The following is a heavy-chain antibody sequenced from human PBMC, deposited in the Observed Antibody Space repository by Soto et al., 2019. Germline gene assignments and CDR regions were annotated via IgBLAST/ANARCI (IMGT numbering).Heavy chain of an antibody. CDR3: ARMLIAAAQKGGIDY. CDR1: GGSISSGGYY. V-gene: IGHV4-31*03. D-gene: IGHD6-13*01. CDR2: IYYSGST. Sequence: SETLSLTCTVSGGSISSGGYYWSWIRQHPGKGLEWIGYIYYSGSTYYNPPLKSRVTISVDTSKNQFSLKLSSVTAADTAVYYCARMLIAAAQKGGIDYWGQGTLVTVSS. J-gene: IGHJ4*02.